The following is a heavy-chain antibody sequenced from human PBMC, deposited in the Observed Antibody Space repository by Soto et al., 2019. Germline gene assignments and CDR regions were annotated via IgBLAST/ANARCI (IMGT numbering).Heavy chain of an antibody. D-gene: IGHD3-22*01. J-gene: IGHJ4*02. CDR3: TRVLGNYGIDK. Sequence: PGGSLRLSCAASGFTFSNPWMSWVRQAPGKGLEWVGRIKSKTDGGTTDYGAPVKGRFTISRDDSKNTLYLQMNSLKTEDTAVYYCTRVLGNYGIDKWGRGILVTAPQ. CDR2: IKSKTDGGTT. V-gene: IGHV3-15*01. CDR1: GFTFSNPW.